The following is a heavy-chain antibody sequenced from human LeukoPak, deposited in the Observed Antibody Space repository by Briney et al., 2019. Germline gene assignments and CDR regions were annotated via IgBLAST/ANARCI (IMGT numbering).Heavy chain of an antibody. CDR3: ARDGNYYDSSGYFNFDY. Sequence: GGSLRLSCAASGFTFSSYAMSWVRQAPGKGLEWVSAISGSGGSTYYADSVKGRFTISRDNAKNSLYLQMNSLRAEDTAVYYCARDGNYYDSSGYFNFDYSGQGTLVTVSS. CDR1: GFTFSSYA. V-gene: IGHV3-23*01. CDR2: ISGSGGST. D-gene: IGHD3-22*01. J-gene: IGHJ4*02.